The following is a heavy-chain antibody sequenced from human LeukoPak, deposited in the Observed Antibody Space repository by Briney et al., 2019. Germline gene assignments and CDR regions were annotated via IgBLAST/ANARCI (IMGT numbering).Heavy chain of an antibody. CDR2: IYSGGST. V-gene: IGHV3-53*01. Sequence: GGSLRLSCAASGFTVSSNYMSWVRQAPGKGLEWVSVIYSGGSTYYADSVKGRFTISIDHSKNTLYLQMNSLSAEDTAVYYCARMSLWFGAFDYWGQGTLVTVSS. CDR1: GFTVSSNY. CDR3: ARMSLWFGAFDY. J-gene: IGHJ4*02. D-gene: IGHD3-10*01.